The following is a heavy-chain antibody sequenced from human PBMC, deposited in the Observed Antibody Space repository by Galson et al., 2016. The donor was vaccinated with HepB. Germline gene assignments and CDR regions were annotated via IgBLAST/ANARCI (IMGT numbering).Heavy chain of an antibody. V-gene: IGHV3-23*01. CDR3: ARDRGYRALDL. J-gene: IGHJ6*02. Sequence: SLRLSCAVSGLTYTHYAMNWVRQAPGKGLEWVSIIDDSGDHIYYAESVKGRFTISRDKATNTLYLQMNSLRAEDTALYYCARDRGYRALDLWGQGTTVTVSS. CDR2: IDDSGDHI. CDR1: GLTYTHYA. D-gene: IGHD3-10*01.